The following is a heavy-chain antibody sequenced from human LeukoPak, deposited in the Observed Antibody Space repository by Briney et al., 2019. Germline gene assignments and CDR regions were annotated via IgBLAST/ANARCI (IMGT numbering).Heavy chain of an antibody. CDR3: ARTSIAAAENYFDY. V-gene: IGHV3-30*04. D-gene: IGHD6-13*01. Sequence: GGSLRLSCAASGFTFSSYVMHWVRQAPGKGLEWVAIISYDGSNEYYADSVKGRFTISRDNSKNTLYLQMNSLRAADTAVYYCARTSIAAAENYFDYWGQGTLVTVSS. CDR1: GFTFSSYV. CDR2: ISYDGSNE. J-gene: IGHJ4*02.